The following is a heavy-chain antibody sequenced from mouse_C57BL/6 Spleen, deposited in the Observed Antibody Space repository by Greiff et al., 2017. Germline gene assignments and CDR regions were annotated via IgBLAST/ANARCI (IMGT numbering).Heavy chain of an antibody. J-gene: IGHJ2*01. Sequence: EVQVVESGGGLVQPGGSLKLSCAASGFTFSDYGMAWVRQAPRKGPEWVAFISNLAYSIYYADTVTGRFTISRENAKNTLYLEMSSLRSEDTAMYYCARGDSSGYLDYWGQGTTLTVSS. CDR2: ISNLAYSI. D-gene: IGHD3-2*02. V-gene: IGHV5-15*01. CDR1: GFTFSDYG. CDR3: ARGDSSGYLDY.